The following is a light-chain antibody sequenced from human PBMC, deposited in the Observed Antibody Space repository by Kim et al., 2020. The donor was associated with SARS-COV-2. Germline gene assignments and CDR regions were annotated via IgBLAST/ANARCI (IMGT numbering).Light chain of an antibody. CDR2: GAS. CDR3: QQYGGFVLP. CDR1: QTISSYS. J-gene: IGKJ4*01. V-gene: IGKV3-20*01. Sequence: PGKGATLSCRASQTISSYSLAWYQQSPGQAPRLLIYGASTRYTGVPDRFSGGRSETDFTLTLTTLEPEGFAVYYCQQYGGFVLPFAGGIEV.